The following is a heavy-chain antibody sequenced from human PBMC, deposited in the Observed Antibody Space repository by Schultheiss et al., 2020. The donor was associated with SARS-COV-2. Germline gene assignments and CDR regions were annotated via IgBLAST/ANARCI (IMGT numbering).Heavy chain of an antibody. D-gene: IGHD3-22*01. V-gene: IGHV3-7*01. J-gene: IGHJ4*02. CDR1: RFTFSSYW. CDR3: ARAAYYDSSGPVFDY. Sequence: GGSLRLSCTASRFTFSSYWMSWVRQAPGKGLEWVANIKQDGSEKYYVDSVKGRFTISRDNAKNSLYLQMNSLRDEDTAVYYCARAAYYDSSGPVFDYWGQGALVTVSS. CDR2: IKQDGSEK.